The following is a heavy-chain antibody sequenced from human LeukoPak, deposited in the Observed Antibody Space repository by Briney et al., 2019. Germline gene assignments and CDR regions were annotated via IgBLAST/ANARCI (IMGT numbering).Heavy chain of an antibody. V-gene: IGHV3-23*01. J-gene: IGHJ4*02. CDR1: GFTFSSYW. CDR3: AKFPPTGFYFDY. D-gene: IGHD3-10*01. Sequence: PGGSLRLSCAASGFTFSSYWMSWVRQAPGKGLEWVSGISDSGGSTYLADSVKGRFTISRDNSKNTLFLQMNSLRAEDTAIYYCAKFPPTGFYFDYWGQGILVTVSS. CDR2: ISDSGGST.